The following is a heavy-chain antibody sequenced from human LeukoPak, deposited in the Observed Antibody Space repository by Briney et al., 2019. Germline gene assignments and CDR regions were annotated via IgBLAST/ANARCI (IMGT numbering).Heavy chain of an antibody. CDR2: IYSGGVT. J-gene: IGHJ3*02. CDR3: AKKTRDSSGYNGLNDAFDI. V-gene: IGHV3-53*01. CDR1: GFTVSSNY. D-gene: IGHD3-22*01. Sequence: PGGSLRLSCAASGFTVSSNYMSWVRQAPGKGLEWVSLIYSGGVTYYADSVKGRFIISRDNSKNTLYLQMNSLRAEDTAVYYCAKKTRDSSGYNGLNDAFDIWGQGTMVTVSS.